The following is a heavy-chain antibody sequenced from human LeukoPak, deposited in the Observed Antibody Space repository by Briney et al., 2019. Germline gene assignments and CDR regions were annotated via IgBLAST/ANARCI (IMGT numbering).Heavy chain of an antibody. Sequence: SETLSLTCAVYGGSFSGYYWSWIRQPPGKGLEWVGEINHSGSTNYNPSLKGRVTISVDTSKNQFSLKLSSVTAADTAVYYCASGVSMTTVRFQHWGQGTLVTVSS. D-gene: IGHD4-17*01. J-gene: IGHJ1*01. CDR3: ASGVSMTTVRFQH. V-gene: IGHV4-34*01. CDR1: GGSFSGYY. CDR2: INHSGST.